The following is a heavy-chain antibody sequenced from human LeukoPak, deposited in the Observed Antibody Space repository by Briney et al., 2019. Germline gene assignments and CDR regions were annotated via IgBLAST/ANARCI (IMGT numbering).Heavy chain of an antibody. CDR3: AREGGWLQSYYFDY. J-gene: IGHJ4*02. Sequence: GGSLRLSCVDSGFTFTNAWMNWVRQAPGKGLEWVSYISSSSSTIYYADSVKGRFTISRDNAKNSLYLQMNSLRAEDTAVYYCAREGGWLQSYYFDYWGQGTLVTVSS. CDR2: ISSSSSTI. V-gene: IGHV3-48*01. D-gene: IGHD5-24*01. CDR1: GFTFTNAW.